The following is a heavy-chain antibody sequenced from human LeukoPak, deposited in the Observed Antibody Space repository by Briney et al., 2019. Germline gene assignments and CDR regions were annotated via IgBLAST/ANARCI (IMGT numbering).Heavy chain of an antibody. V-gene: IGHV1-69*02. D-gene: IGHD3-10*01. CDR1: GGTFSSYT. Sequence: SVKVSCKASGGTFSSYTISWVRQAPGQGLEWMGRIIPILGIANYAQKFQGRVTITADKSTNTAYMELSSLRSEDTAVYYCARAWLGDLPTHYYYYGMDVWGQGTTVTVSS. CDR3: ARAWLGDLPTHYYYYGMDV. CDR2: IIPILGIA. J-gene: IGHJ6*02.